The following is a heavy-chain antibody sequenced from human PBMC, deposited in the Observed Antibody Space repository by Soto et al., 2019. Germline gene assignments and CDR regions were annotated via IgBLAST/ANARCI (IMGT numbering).Heavy chain of an antibody. J-gene: IGHJ3*02. Sequence: GASVKVSCKASGYTFTSYYMYWVRQAPGQGLEWMGIINPSDGSTSYAQKFQGRVTMTRDTSTSTVYMELSSLRSEDTAVYYCARELLSSSRRQDAFDIWGQGTMVTVSS. CDR2: INPSDGST. D-gene: IGHD6-13*01. V-gene: IGHV1-46*01. CDR3: ARELLSSSRRQDAFDI. CDR1: GYTFTSYY.